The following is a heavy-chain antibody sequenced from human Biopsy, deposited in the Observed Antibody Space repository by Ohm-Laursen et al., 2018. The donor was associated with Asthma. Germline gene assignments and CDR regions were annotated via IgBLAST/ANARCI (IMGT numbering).Heavy chain of an antibody. D-gene: IGHD2-21*02. CDR3: ARGVDRVTGLLDHFDY. V-gene: IGHV4-59*01. CDR1: GGSINNFY. J-gene: IGHJ4*02. CDR2: THYSGST. Sequence: TLSLTCTVSGGSINNFYWGWIRQPPGKGLEYIGYTHYSGSTNYNSSLKSRVTISIDASTNQFYLKLTSATAAATAVYYCARGVDRVTGLLDHFDYWGQGTLVTVSS.